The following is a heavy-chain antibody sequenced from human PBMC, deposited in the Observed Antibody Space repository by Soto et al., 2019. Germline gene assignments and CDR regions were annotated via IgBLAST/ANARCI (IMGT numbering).Heavy chain of an antibody. V-gene: IGHV1-69*13. CDR1: GGTFSSYT. Sequence: ASVKVSCKASGGTFSSYTINWVRQAPGQGLEWMGGIIPIFGTTNYAKKFRGRVTITADESTSTAYMELSSLRSEDTAVYYCARYASSGNNSVWYTFDPWGQGTLVTVSS. D-gene: IGHD6-19*01. CDR3: ARYASSGNNSVWYTFDP. J-gene: IGHJ5*02. CDR2: IIPIFGTT.